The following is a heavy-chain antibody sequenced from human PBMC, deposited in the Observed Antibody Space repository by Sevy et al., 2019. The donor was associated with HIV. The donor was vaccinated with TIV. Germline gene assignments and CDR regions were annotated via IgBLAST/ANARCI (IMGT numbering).Heavy chain of an antibody. CDR2: IIPIFGTA. CDR3: AVGYCSSTSCLISYYYYYYMDV. Sequence: SVKVSCKASGGTFSSYAISWVRQAPGQGLEWMGGIIPIFGTANYAQKFQGRVTITADKSTSTAYMELSSLRSEDTAVYYCAVGYCSSTSCLISYYYYYYMDVWGKGTTVTVSS. CDR1: GGTFSSYA. V-gene: IGHV1-69*06. D-gene: IGHD2-2*01. J-gene: IGHJ6*03.